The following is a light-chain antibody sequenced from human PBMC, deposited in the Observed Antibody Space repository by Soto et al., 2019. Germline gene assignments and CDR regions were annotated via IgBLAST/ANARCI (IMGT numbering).Light chain of an antibody. CDR2: KTS. CDR3: QQYNTYS. V-gene: IGKV1-5*03. J-gene: IGKJ2*01. CDR1: QSLNSW. Sequence: DIQMTQSPSTLSASVGDRVSITCRASQSLNSWLAWYQQKPGKAPKLLIYKTSTLESGVPSRFSGSGSGTEFPLTISNLQPDDFATYYCQQYNTYSFGQGTKLEIK.